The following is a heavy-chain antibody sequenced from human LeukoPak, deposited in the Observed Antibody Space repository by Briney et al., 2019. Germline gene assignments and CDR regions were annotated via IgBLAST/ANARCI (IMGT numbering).Heavy chain of an antibody. Sequence: PSQTLSLTCTVSGGSLSNGDYYWSWIRQPPGKGLEWIGYIYFSGSAYYNPSLKSRVTISVDTSKNQFSLKLGSVTAADTAVYYCVRDRSGYDHLDYWGQGTLVTVSS. CDR1: GGSLSNGDYY. V-gene: IGHV4-30-4*01. CDR3: VRDRSGYDHLDY. CDR2: IYFSGSA. D-gene: IGHD5-12*01. J-gene: IGHJ4*02.